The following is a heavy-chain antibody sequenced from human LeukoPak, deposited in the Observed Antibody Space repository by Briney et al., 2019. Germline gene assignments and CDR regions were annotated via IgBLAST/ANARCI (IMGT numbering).Heavy chain of an antibody. V-gene: IGHV1-18*04. D-gene: IGHD3-10*01. J-gene: IGHJ6*04. CDR2: ISAYNGNT. CDR3: ARYYYGSGSYYNSDGMDV. CDR1: GYTFTSYG. Sequence: ASVKVSCKASGYTFTSYGISWVRQAPGQGLEWMGWISAYNGNTNYAQKLQGRVTMTTDTSTSTAYMELRSLRSDDTAVYYCARYYYGSGSYYNSDGMDVWGKGTTVTASS.